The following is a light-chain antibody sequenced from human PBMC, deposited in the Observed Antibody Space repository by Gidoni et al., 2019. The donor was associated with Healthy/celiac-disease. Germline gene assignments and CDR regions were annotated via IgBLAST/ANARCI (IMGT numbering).Light chain of an antibody. CDR1: QSVLYSSNNKNY. CDR2: WAS. Sequence: DIVMTQSPDSLAVSLGERATINCKSSQSVLYSSNNKNYLAWYQQKPVQPPKLLIYWASTRESGVPDRFSGSGSGTDFTLTISSLQAEDVAVYYCQQYYSTPPLFTFGPGTKVDIK. V-gene: IGKV4-1*01. CDR3: QQYYSTPPLFT. J-gene: IGKJ3*01.